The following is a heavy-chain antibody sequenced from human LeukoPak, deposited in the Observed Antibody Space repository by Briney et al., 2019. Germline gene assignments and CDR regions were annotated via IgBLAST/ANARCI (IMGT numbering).Heavy chain of an antibody. D-gene: IGHD5-12*01. V-gene: IGHV3-23*01. Sequence: PGGSLRLSCAASGLTFSSYAMSWVRQAPGKGLKWVSAISGSGGSTYYADSVKGRFTISRDNSKNTLYLQMNSLRAEDTAVYYCAKSPFSGYSGYDYYYYMDVWGKGTTVTVSS. CDR3: AKSPFSGYSGYDYYYYMDV. CDR2: ISGSGGST. CDR1: GLTFSSYA. J-gene: IGHJ6*03.